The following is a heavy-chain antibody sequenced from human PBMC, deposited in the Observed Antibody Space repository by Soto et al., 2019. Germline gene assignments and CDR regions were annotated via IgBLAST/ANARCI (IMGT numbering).Heavy chain of an antibody. J-gene: IGHJ4*02. V-gene: IGHV1-18*04. Sequence: GASVKVSCKASGYTFISYGISRVRQAPGQGLEWMGWISAYNGNTNYAQKLQGRVTMTTDTSTSTAYMELRSLRSDDTSVYYCASDLSYCDILTGYWGQGTLVTVSS. D-gene: IGHD3-9*01. CDR1: GYTFISYG. CDR3: ASDLSYCDILTGY. CDR2: ISAYNGNT.